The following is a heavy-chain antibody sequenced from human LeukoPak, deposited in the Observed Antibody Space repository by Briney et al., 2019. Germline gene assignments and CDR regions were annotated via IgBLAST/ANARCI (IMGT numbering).Heavy chain of an antibody. D-gene: IGHD5-18*01. J-gene: IGHJ5*02. Sequence: SQTLSLTCTVSGGSISSGGYYWSWIRQHPGKGLEWIGYIHYSGNTYYNPSLKSRVTISVDTSKNQFSLKLSSVTAADTAVFYCARGAMGGANWFDPWGQGTLVTVSS. CDR2: IHYSGNT. V-gene: IGHV4-31*03. CDR1: GGSISSGGYY. CDR3: ARGAMGGANWFDP.